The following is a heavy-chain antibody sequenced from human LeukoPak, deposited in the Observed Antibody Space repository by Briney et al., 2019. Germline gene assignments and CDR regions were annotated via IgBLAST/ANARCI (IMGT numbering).Heavy chain of an antibody. J-gene: IGHJ4*02. CDR1: GGSISSYY. Sequence: PSEGLSLTCTVSGGSISSYYWSWIRQPPGKGLEWIGYIYYSGSTNYNPSLKSRVTISVDTSKNQFSLKLSSVTAADTAVYYCASTQTKYSSGWYYYFDYWGQGTLVTASS. V-gene: IGHV4-59*08. D-gene: IGHD6-19*01. CDR3: ASTQTKYSSGWYYYFDY. CDR2: IYYSGST.